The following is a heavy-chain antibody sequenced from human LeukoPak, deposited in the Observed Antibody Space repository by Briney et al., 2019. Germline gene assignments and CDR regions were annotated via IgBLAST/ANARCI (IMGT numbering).Heavy chain of an antibody. V-gene: IGHV1-2*06. CDR2: INPNSGGT. D-gene: IGHD3-3*01. J-gene: IGHJ4*02. CDR1: GYTFTGYY. CDR3: AFLEEWSNFDY. Sequence: GASVKVSCKVSGYTFTGYYMHWVRQAPGQGLEWMGRINPNSGGTNYAQKFQGRVTMTRDTSISTAYMELSRLRSDDTAVYYCAFLEEWSNFDYWGQGTLVTVSS.